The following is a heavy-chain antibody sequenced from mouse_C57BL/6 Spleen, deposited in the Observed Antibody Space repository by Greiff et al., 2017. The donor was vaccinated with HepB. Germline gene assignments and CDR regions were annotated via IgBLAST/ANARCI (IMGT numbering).Heavy chain of an antibody. CDR2: IHPNSGST. CDR1: GYTFTSYW. J-gene: IGHJ3*01. D-gene: IGHD1-1*01. V-gene: IGHV1-64*01. Sequence: QVQLQQPGAELVKPGASVKLSCKASGYTFTSYWMHWVKQRPGQGLEWIGMIHPNSGSTNYNEKFKSKATLTVDKSSSTAYMQLSSLTSEDSAVYYCARPCGSSSGLFAYWGQGTLVTVSA. CDR3: ARPCGSSSGLFAY.